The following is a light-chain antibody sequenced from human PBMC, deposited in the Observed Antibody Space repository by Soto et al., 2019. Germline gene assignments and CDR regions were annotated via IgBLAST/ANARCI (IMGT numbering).Light chain of an antibody. CDR1: SSNIGSDF. V-gene: IGLV1-51*02. J-gene: IGLJ3*02. Sequence: QSVLTQPPSVSAAPGQKVTISCSGSSSNIGSDFVSWYQQLPGPAPQLLIYENNKRPSGIPDRFSGSKSATSATLGITGLQTGDEADYYCAAWDTSLSGGVFGGGTKVTVL. CDR3: AAWDTSLSGGV. CDR2: ENN.